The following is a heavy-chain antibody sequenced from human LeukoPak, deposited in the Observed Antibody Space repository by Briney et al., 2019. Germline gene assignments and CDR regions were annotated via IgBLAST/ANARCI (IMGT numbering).Heavy chain of an antibody. Sequence: GGSLRLSCAASGFTFSSYGMHWVRQAPGKGLEWVAFIRYDGSNKYYADSVKGRFTISRDNSKNTLYLQMNSLRAEDTAVYYCASSSRSSKRASDIWSQGTMVTVSS. D-gene: IGHD2-15*01. CDR3: ASSSRSSKRASDI. CDR1: GFTFSSYG. CDR2: IRYDGSNK. J-gene: IGHJ3*02. V-gene: IGHV3-30*02.